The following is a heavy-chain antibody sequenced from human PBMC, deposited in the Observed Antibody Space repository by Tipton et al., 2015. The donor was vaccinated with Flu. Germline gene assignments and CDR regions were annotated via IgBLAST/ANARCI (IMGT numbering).Heavy chain of an antibody. V-gene: IGHV6-1*01. CDR1: GDSVSTTSAA. D-gene: IGHD6-19*01. J-gene: IGHJ4*02. CDR3: AREGITVAGSKYYFDS. CDR2: TYFSSSWYN. Sequence: PGLVKPSQTLSLTCVISGDSVSTTSAAWGWIRQSPSRGLEWLGRTYFSSSWYNDYAVSVRSRMTINPDTSKNQFSLQLDSVTPEDTAVYYCAREGITVAGSKYYFDSWGQGTLVTVSS.